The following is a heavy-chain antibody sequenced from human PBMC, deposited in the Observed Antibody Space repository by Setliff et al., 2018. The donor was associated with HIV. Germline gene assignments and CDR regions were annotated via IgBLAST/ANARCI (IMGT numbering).Heavy chain of an antibody. CDR3: ARDMTYYYDTSGSFGWFDP. V-gene: IGHV4-39*07. CDR2: GFHSGTT. Sequence: SETLSLTCTVSGGSISSSSYYWGWIRQSPGKGLEWIGSGFHSGTTYYNPSLKSRVTISVDTSKNQLSLKVNSVTAADTAVYYCARDMTYYYDTSGSFGWFDPWGQGTPVTVSS. J-gene: IGHJ5*02. CDR1: GGSISSSSYY. D-gene: IGHD3-22*01.